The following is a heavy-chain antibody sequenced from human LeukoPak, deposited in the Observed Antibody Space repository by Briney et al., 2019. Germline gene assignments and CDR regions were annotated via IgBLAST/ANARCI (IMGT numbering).Heavy chain of an antibody. CDR1: GGSISSYY. CDR3: ARYGGYGHY. J-gene: IGHJ4*02. D-gene: IGHD5-12*01. CDR2: IYYSGST. Sequence: PSETLSLTCTVSGGSISSYYWSWIRQPPGKGLEWIGYIYYSGSTNYNPSLKSRVTISVDTSKNQFSPKLSSVTAADTAVYYCARYGGYGHYWGQGTLVTVSS. V-gene: IGHV4-59*01.